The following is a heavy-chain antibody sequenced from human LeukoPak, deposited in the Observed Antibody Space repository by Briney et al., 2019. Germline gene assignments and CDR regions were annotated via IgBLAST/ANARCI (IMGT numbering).Heavy chain of an antibody. Sequence: PGGSLRLSCAASGFTVSSNFMSWVRQAPGKGLDWVSALYTDGSTYYADSVKGRFTISRDNSKNTLYLQMNSLRAEDTAVYYCARVELRFLEWLFDYWGQGTLVTVSS. J-gene: IGHJ4*02. D-gene: IGHD3-3*01. CDR1: GFTVSSNF. CDR2: LYTDGST. CDR3: ARVELRFLEWLFDY. V-gene: IGHV3-66*02.